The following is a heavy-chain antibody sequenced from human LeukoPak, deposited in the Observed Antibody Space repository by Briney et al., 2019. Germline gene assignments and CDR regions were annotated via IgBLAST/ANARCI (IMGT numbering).Heavy chain of an antibody. CDR2: IYYSGST. CDR3: ARMYGSGWYGGDY. V-gene: IGHV4-59*08. J-gene: IGHJ4*02. CDR1: GGSISSYY. Sequence: SETLSLTCTVSGGSISSYYWSWIRQPPGKGLEWIGYIYYSGSTNYNPSPKSRVTISVDTSKNQFSLKLSSVTAADTAVYYCARMYGSGWYGGDYWGQGTLVTVSS. D-gene: IGHD6-19*01.